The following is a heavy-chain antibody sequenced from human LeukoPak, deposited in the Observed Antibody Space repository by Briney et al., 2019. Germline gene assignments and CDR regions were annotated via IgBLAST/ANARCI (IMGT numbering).Heavy chain of an antibody. Sequence: PGGSLRLSCAASGFTVSSTYMSWVRQAPGKGLEWVSIIYRGGSTYYADSVKGRFTISRDPSKNTLYLQMNSLRVEDPAVYYCTRAVSSDYAAYWGQGTLVTVSS. V-gene: IGHV3-53*01. D-gene: IGHD4-17*01. CDR2: IYRGGST. CDR1: GFTVSSTY. CDR3: TRAVSSDYAAY. J-gene: IGHJ4*02.